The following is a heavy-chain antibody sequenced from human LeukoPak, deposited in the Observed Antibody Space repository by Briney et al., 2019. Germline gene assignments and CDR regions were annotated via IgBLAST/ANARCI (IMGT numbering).Heavy chain of an antibody. V-gene: IGHV3-30*18. CDR1: GFTFSDYY. J-gene: IGHJ4*02. D-gene: IGHD3-10*01. Sequence: GGSLRLSCAASGFTFSDYYMSWIRQAPGKGLEWVAVISDDGSNIHYADSVKGRFTISRDNFRNTLFLQTSSLRGEDTAVYYCAKDRIEWFGELLSSFDFWGQGTLVTVSS. CDR2: ISDDGSNI. CDR3: AKDRIEWFGELLSSFDF.